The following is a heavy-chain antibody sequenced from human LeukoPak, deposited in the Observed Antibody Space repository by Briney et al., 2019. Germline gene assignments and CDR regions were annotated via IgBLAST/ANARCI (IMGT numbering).Heavy chain of an antibody. Sequence: ASVKVSCKASGYTFTSYDINWVRQATGQGLEWMGWMNPNSGNTGYAQKFQGRVTMTRNTSISTAYMELSSLRSEDTAVYYCAIPAAIFGAFDIWGQGTMVTVSS. CDR2: MNPNSGNT. J-gene: IGHJ3*02. D-gene: IGHD2-2*01. V-gene: IGHV1-8*01. CDR1: GYTFTSYD. CDR3: AIPAAIFGAFDI.